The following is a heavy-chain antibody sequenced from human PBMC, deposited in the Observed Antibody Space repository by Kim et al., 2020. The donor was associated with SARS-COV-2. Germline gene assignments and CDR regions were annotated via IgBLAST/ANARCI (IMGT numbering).Heavy chain of an antibody. D-gene: IGHD5-18*01. V-gene: IGHV3-23*01. J-gene: IGHJ4*02. Sequence: DSVKGRFTISRDNSKNTLYLQMNSRRAEDTAVYYCAKDTHTAMVTVGFGYWGQGTLVTVSS. CDR3: AKDTHTAMVTVGFGY.